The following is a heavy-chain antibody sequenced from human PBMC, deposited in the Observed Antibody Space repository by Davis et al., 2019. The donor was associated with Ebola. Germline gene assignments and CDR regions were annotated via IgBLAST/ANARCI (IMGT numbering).Heavy chain of an antibody. Sequence: PGGSLRLSCAASGFTFDDYAMHWVRQAPGKGLEWVSGISWNSGSIGYADSVKGRFTISRDNAKNSLYLQMNSLRAEDTALYYCAKDSSSDNWYFDLWGRGTLVTVSS. V-gene: IGHV3-9*01. J-gene: IGHJ2*01. CDR3: AKDSSSDNWYFDL. D-gene: IGHD6-6*01. CDR1: GFTFDDYA. CDR2: ISWNSGSI.